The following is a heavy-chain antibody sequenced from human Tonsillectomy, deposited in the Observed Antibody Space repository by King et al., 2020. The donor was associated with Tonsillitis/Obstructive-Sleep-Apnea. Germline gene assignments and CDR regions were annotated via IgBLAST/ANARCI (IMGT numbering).Heavy chain of an antibody. CDR2: IYYSGST. J-gene: IGHJ2*01. Sequence: VQLQESGPGLVKPSETLSLTCTVSGGSISSYYWSWIRQPPGKGLEWIGYIYYSGSTNYNPSLKSRVTISVDTSKNQFSLKLSSVTAADTAVYYCARARYSSSPRWDLWGRGTLVTVSS. V-gene: IGHV4-59*01. D-gene: IGHD6-6*01. CDR1: GGSISSYY. CDR3: ARARYSSSPRWDL.